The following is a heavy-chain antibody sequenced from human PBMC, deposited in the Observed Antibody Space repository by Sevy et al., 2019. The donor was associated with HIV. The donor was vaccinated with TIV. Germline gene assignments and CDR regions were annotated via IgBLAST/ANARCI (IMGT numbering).Heavy chain of an antibody. CDR2: ITRNSYEAYGGAT. J-gene: IGHJ4*02. Sequence: GGSLRLSCTTSGFIFDDYAMSWFRQAPGKGLEWVAFITRNSYEAYGGATDYAASVKGRFIISKDGSKSIAYLQMNSLKTEDTAVYYCARGLATADTPEYYFDSWGQGTLVTVSS. CDR3: ARGLATADTPEYYFDS. D-gene: IGHD5-12*01. CDR1: GFIFDDYA. V-gene: IGHV3-49*01.